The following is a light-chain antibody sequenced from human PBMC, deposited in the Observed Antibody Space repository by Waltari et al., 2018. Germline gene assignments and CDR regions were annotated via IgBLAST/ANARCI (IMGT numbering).Light chain of an antibody. CDR3: QQRYSSPLT. J-gene: IGKJ4*01. CDR1: QSISSY. CDR2: AAS. V-gene: IGKV1-39*01. Sequence: DIQMTQSPSSLSASVGDRVTITCRASQSISSYLNWYQQKPGKAPKLLIYAASNLESGVPSRFSCSGSCTDFTLTITSLQPEDFATYYCQQRYSSPLTFGGGTKVEIK.